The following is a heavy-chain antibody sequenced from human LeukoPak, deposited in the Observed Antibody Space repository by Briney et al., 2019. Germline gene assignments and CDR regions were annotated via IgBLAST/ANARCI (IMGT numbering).Heavy chain of an antibody. CDR3: ARNDYGSRIDY. CDR2: ISSSSSYI. V-gene: IGHV3-21*01. CDR1: GFTFSSYS. Sequence: GGSQRLSCAASGFTFSSYSMNWVRQAPGKGLEWVSSISSSSSYIYYADSVKGRFTISRDNAKNSLYLQMNSLRAEDTAVYYCARNDYGSRIDYWGQGTLVTVSS. J-gene: IGHJ4*02. D-gene: IGHD1-26*01.